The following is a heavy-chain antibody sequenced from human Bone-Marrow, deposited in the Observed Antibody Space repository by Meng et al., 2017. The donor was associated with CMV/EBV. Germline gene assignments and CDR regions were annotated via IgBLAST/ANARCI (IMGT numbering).Heavy chain of an antibody. V-gene: IGHV1-2*02. D-gene: IGHD3-9*01. CDR3: ATSYDILTGYPEYFQH. Sequence: QGQLVQSGAEVKKPGASVKVSCKASGYTFTGYYMHWVRQAPGQGLEWMGWINPNSGGTNYAQKFQGRVTMTRDTSISTAYMELSRLRSDDTAVYYCATSYDILTGYPEYFQHWGQGTLVTVSS. CDR2: INPNSGGT. CDR1: GYTFTGYY. J-gene: IGHJ1*01.